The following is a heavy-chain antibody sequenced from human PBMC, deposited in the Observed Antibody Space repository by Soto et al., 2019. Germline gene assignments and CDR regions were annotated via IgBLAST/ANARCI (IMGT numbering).Heavy chain of an antibody. CDR3: AKVRTRRLQYYYYYGMDV. CDR1: GFTFSSYG. D-gene: IGHD4-4*01. CDR2: ISYDGSNK. J-gene: IGHJ6*02. V-gene: IGHV3-30*18. Sequence: QVQLVESGGGVVQPGRSLRLSCAASGFTFSSYGMHWVRQAPGKGLEWVAVISYDGSNKYYADSVKGRFTISRDNSKNPLYLQMNSLRAEDTAVYYCAKVRTRRLQYYYYYGMDVWGQGTTVTVSS.